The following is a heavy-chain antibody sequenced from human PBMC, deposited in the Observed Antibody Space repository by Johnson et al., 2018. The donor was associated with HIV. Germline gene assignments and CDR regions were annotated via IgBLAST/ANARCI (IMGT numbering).Heavy chain of an antibody. J-gene: IGHJ3*01. CDR3: YCTDHFGAGSESKGTFDA. CDR2: IGGSDTTI. V-gene: IGHV3-11*01. Sequence: QVQLVESGGGLVKPGGSLRLSCAASGFTFSDYYMSWIRQAPGKGLEWVSYIGGSDTTIYYADSVKGGFTLSRDNAKNLIYLQMNSLRQEDTAVYWSYCTDHFGAGSESKGTFDAWGQGTLVTVSS. CDR1: GFTFSDYY. D-gene: IGHD3-10*01.